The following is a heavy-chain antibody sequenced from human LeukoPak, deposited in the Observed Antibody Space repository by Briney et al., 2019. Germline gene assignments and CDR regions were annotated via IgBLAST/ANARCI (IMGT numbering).Heavy chain of an antibody. Sequence: PSETLSLTCTVSGVSISSYYWSWLRQPPGKGLEWIGSTYYSGSTNYNPSLKSRVTISVDTSKNQFSLKLSSVTAADTAVYYCASRIGTRYYYMDVWGKGTTVTVSS. D-gene: IGHD6-6*01. CDR1: GVSISSYY. V-gene: IGHV4-59*08. CDR2: TYYSGST. CDR3: ASRIGTRYYYMDV. J-gene: IGHJ6*03.